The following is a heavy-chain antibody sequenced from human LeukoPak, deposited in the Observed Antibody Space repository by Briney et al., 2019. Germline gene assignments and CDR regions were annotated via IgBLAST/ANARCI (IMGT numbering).Heavy chain of an antibody. V-gene: IGHV4-4*02. J-gene: IGHJ3*02. CDR3: ARDSRGEWELLRAFDI. D-gene: IGHD1-26*01. Sequence: PSETLSLTCGVSGASITSNNWWNWVRQPPGKGLEWIGEIYHSGSTNYNPSLGSRVTISVDKSKNQFSLKLSSVTAADTAVYYCARDSRGEWELLRAFDIWGQGTMVTVSS. CDR1: GASITSNNW. CDR2: IYHSGST.